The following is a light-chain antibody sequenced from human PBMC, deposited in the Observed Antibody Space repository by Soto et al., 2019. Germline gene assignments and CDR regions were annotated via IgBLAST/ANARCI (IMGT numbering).Light chain of an antibody. CDR3: QQHDKLPQA. J-gene: IGKJ1*01. CDR1: QSLRSN. V-gene: IGKV3-15*01. CDR2: SAS. Sequence: EIVMTQSPVTLSVSPGETVTLSCRASQSLRSNLAWYQQKPGQTPRLLIYSASIRAAATPARFSGGGAGTNFSLTISSMQSEDFAAYYCQQHDKLPQAFGQGTKVDIK.